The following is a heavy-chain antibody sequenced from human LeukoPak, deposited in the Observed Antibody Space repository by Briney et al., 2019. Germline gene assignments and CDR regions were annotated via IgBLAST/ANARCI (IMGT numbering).Heavy chain of an antibody. CDR1: GFTFSSYG. Sequence: PGGSLRLSCAASGFTFSSYGMHWVRQAPGKGLEWVAFIRYDGSNKYYADSVKGRFTISRDNSKNTLYLQMNSLRAEDTAVYYCAKDEGRGYYGSGSYLDYWGQGTLVTVSS. J-gene: IGHJ4*02. CDR2: IRYDGSNK. V-gene: IGHV3-30*02. D-gene: IGHD3-10*01. CDR3: AKDEGRGYYGSGSYLDY.